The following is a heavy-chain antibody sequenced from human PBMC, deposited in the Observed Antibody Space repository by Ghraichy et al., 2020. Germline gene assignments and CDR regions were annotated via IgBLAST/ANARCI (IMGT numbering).Heavy chain of an antibody. D-gene: IGHD4-17*01. CDR2: MYHSEST. Sequence: SETLSLTCTVSGGSVSSSSYYWGWIRQPPGKGLEWIGSMYHSESTYYDPSLKSRVSISVDTSKNLFSLRLSSVTAADTAVYYCATHMTTVTTLGNWYFDLWGRGTLVTVSS. CDR3: ATHMTTVTTLGNWYFDL. V-gene: IGHV4-39*01. CDR1: GGSVSSSSYY. J-gene: IGHJ2*01.